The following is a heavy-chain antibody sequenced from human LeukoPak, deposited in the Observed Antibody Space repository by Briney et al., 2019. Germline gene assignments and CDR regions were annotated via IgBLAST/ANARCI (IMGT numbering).Heavy chain of an antibody. CDR3: ARGSVEGYSYGYLGIDY. CDR1: GGTFSSYA. V-gene: IGHV1-69*13. Sequence: SVKVSCKASGGTFSSYAISWVRQAPGQGLEWMGGIIPIFGTANYAQKFQGRVTITADESTSTAYMELSSLGSEDTAVYYCARGSVEGYSYGYLGIDYWGQGTLVTVSS. CDR2: IIPIFGTA. J-gene: IGHJ4*02. D-gene: IGHD5-18*01.